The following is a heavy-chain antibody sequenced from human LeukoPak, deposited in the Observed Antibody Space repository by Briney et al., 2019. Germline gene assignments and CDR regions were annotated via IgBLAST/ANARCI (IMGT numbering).Heavy chain of an antibody. CDR3: ARAPVIEVTIAYFDY. V-gene: IGHV4-4*07. D-gene: IGHD3-3*01. CDR2: IYTSGST. J-gene: IGHJ4*02. CDR1: GGSISSYY. Sequence: PSETLSLTCTVSGGSISSYYWSWIRQPAGKGLEWIGLIYTSGSTNYNPSLKSRVTMSVDTSKNQFSLKLSSVTAADTAVYYCARAPVIEVTIAYFDYWGQGTPVTVSS.